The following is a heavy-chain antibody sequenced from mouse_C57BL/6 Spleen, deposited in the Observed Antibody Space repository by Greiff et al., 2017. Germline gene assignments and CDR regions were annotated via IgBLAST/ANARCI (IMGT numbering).Heavy chain of an antibody. D-gene: IGHD2-13*01. CDR1: GYTFTSYW. CDR2: IDPSDSYT. V-gene: IGHV1-69*01. J-gene: IGHJ3*01. Sequence: VQLQQPGAELVMPGASVKLSCKASGYTFTSYWMHWVKQRPGQGLEWIGEIDPSDSYTNYNQKFKGKSTLTVDKSSSTAYMQLSSLTSEDSAVYYCARSGEGPWGQGTLVTVSA. CDR3: ARSGEGP.